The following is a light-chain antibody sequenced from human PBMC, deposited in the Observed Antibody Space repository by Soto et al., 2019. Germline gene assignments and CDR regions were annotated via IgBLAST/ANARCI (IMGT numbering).Light chain of an antibody. CDR2: GAS. V-gene: IGKV3-20*01. CDR1: QSVYKNF. J-gene: IGKJ4*01. Sequence: EIVMTQSPGTLSLSPGERATLYCRASQSVYKNFLAWHQQKPGQARRLLINGASNRPTVIPDRFSGSGSGSDFFLPIDRLEPEVYACYFCKQYGSTPPTFGRGTKVAIK. CDR3: KQYGSTPPT.